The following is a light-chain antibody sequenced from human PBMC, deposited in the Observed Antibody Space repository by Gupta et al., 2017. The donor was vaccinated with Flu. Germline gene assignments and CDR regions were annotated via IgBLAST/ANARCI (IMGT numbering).Light chain of an antibody. V-gene: IGKV1-5*03. J-gene: IGKJ1*01. CDR1: QSIGAW. CDR2: KAS. CDR3: QHYSSYSST. Sequence: DIQMTQSHSTLSASVGDRVTITCRASQSIGAWLAWYQQKPGKAPKFLIYKASILESGVPSRFSGGGSDTEFTLTINSLQPDDFATYYCQHYSSYSSTFGQGTKVEIK.